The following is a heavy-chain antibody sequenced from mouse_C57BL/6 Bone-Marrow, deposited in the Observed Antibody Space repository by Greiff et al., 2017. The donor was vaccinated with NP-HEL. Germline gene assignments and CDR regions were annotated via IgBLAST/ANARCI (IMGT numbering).Heavy chain of an antibody. CDR3: AREGFDV. Sequence: EVQLVESGGGLVQPGGSLKLSCAASGFTFSDYYMYWVRQTPEKRLEWVAYISNGGGSTYYPDTVKGRFTISRDNAKNTLYLQMSRLKSEDTAMYYCAREGFDVWGTGTTVTVSS. J-gene: IGHJ1*03. CDR1: GFTFSDYY. CDR2: ISNGGGST. V-gene: IGHV5-12*01.